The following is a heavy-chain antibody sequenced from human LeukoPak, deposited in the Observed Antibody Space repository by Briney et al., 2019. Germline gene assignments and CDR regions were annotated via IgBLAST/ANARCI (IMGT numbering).Heavy chain of an antibody. V-gene: IGHV4-59*11. D-gene: IGHD3-16*01. CDR2: VYYTGTT. Sequence: PSETLSLTCTVSGGSISAHYWSWLRQPPGKGLEYIGDVYYTGTTNYSPSLRSRVTISMDTSKNQFSLRLTSVTAADTAVCYCAKFGDYPVHVSYSYYYLDVWGKGATVTVSS. CDR3: AKFGDYPVHVSYSYYYLDV. CDR1: GGSISAHY. J-gene: IGHJ6*03.